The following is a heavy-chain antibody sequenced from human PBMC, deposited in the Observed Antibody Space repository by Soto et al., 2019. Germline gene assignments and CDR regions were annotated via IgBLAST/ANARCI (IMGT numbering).Heavy chain of an antibody. CDR1: GGFLSESY. CDR3: VRIRYQLPSSVLWLDP. V-gene: IGHV4-34*01. CDR2: INHVGGT. Sequence: SETLSLTCAVYGGFLSESYWTWIRQPPGKGLEWIGEINHVGGTNYNPSLKSRVTMSVDTSQNQFSLRLISATAADTAMYFCVRIRYQLPSSVLWLDPWGQGTPVTVSS. J-gene: IGHJ5*02. D-gene: IGHD3-16*01.